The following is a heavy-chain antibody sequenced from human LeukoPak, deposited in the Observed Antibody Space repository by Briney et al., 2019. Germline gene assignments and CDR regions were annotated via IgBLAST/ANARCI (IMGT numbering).Heavy chain of an antibody. J-gene: IGHJ4*01. CDR1: GGSISSGDYY. CDR3: ARGASTVTTFFDS. D-gene: IGHD4-17*01. V-gene: IGHV4-31*03. Sequence: PSQTLSLTCTVSGGSISSGDYYWSWIRQHPGKGLEWIGYIYHSGSTYYNPSLKSRLIISVDTSKNRFSLRLSSVTAVDTAVYYCARGASTVTTFFDSWGQGTLVTVSS. CDR2: IYHSGST.